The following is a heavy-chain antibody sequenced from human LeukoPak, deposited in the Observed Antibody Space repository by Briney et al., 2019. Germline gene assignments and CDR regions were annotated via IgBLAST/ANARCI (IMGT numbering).Heavy chain of an antibody. CDR2: ISSTSSAI. D-gene: IGHD3-16*01. CDR1: GFTFSSYS. V-gene: IGHV3-48*04. CDR3: ARVIGSYGDSAY. J-gene: IGHJ4*02. Sequence: GGSLRLSCAASGFTFSSYSMNWVRQALGKGLEWLSYISSTSSAIYYADSLKGRFTISRDNAKNSLYLQMDSLRAEDTAVYCCARVIGSYGDSAYWGQGTLVTVSS.